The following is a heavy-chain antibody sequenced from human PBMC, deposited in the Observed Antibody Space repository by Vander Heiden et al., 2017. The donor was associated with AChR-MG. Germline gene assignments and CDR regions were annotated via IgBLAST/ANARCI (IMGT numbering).Heavy chain of an antibody. D-gene: IGHD1-20*01. J-gene: IGHJ4*02. V-gene: IGHV1-46*01. CDR2: INPSGGST. CDR1: GYTFTSYY. Sequence: QVQLVQSGAEVKKPGASVKVSCKASGYTFTSYYMHWVRQAPGQGLEWMGIINPSGGSTSYAQKFQGRVTMTRDTSTSTVYMELSSLRSEDTAVYYCAGARISGPGAEALDYWGQGTLVTVSS. CDR3: AGARISGPGAEALDY.